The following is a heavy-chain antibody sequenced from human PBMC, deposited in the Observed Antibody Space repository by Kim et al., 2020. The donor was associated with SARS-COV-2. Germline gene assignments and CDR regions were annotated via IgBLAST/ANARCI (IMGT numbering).Heavy chain of an antibody. J-gene: IGHJ6*02. Sequence: GGSLRLSCAASGFTFSSSGMNWVRQAPGKGLEWVSSISSSSTYIYYADSVKGRFTISRDNAKNSLYLQMNSLRAEDTAVYYCASYSGSGLSPPGPYPRPFMDVWGQGTTVTVS. D-gene: IGHD3-10*01. CDR1: GFTFSSSG. CDR3: ASYSGSGLSPPGPYPRPFMDV. CDR2: ISSSSTYI. V-gene: IGHV3-21*01.